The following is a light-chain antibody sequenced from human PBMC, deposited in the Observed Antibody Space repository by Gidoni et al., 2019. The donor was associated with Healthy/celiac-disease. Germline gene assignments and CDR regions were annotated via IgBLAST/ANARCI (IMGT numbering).Light chain of an antibody. CDR3: QKYNSYLFT. CDR2: QAS. Sequence: DIQMTQSPSTLSASVGGRVTITCRASPSISSWLAWYQQKPGKAPNLLIYQASILESGVPSRFSGSGSGTEFTPTISSLQPDDFATYYCQKYNSYLFTFGPGTKVDIK. CDR1: PSISSW. J-gene: IGKJ3*01. V-gene: IGKV1-5*03.